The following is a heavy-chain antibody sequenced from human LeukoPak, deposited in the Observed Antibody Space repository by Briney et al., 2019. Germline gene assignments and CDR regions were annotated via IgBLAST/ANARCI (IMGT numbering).Heavy chain of an antibody. D-gene: IGHD3-3*01. CDR1: GFTFSSYA. V-gene: IGHV3-23*01. CDR2: ISGSGGST. CDR3: AKDHDFWSGYIPPAASDEY. Sequence: GGSLRLSCAASGFTFSSYAMSWVRQAPGKGLEWVSAISGSGGSTYYADSVKGRFTISRDNSKNTLYLQMNSLRAEDTAVYYCAKDHDFWSGYIPPAASDEYWGQGTLVTVSS. J-gene: IGHJ4*02.